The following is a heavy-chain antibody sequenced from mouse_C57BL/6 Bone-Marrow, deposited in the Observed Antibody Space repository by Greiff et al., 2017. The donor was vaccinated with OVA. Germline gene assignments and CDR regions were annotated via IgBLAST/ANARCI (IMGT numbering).Heavy chain of an antibody. V-gene: IGHV1-64*01. Sequence: VQLQQSGAELVKPGASVKLSCKASGYTFTSYWMHWVKQRPGQGLEWIGMIHPNSGSTNYNEKFKSKATLTVDKSSSTAYMQLSSLTSEDSAVYYCAREEDRAYFDYWGQGTTLTVSS. J-gene: IGHJ2*01. D-gene: IGHD3-1*01. CDR2: IHPNSGST. CDR1: GYTFTSYW. CDR3: AREEDRAYFDY.